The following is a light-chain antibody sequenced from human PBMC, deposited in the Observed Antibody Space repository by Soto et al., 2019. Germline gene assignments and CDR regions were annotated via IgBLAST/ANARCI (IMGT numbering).Light chain of an antibody. Sequence: QSVLTQPPSVSGSPGQSVTISCTGTSSDVGSYNRVSWYQQPPGTAPKLMIYDVSNRPSGVPDRFSGSKSGNTASLTISGLQAEDEADYYCSSYTSSSTYVFGTGTKLTVL. CDR2: DVS. V-gene: IGLV2-18*02. J-gene: IGLJ1*01. CDR1: SSDVGSYNR. CDR3: SSYTSSSTYV.